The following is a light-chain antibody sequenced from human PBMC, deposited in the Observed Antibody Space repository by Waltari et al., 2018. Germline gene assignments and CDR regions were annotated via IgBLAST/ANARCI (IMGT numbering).Light chain of an antibody. Sequence: QSVLTQPPSASGTPGQRVTISCSGSSSNIESNYVYCYQQFPGTAPKVLMFKNNQRPSGVSDRFSASKSGASASLAISGLRSDDEADYYCGTWDDSLSRPVFGGGTKLTVL. CDR2: KNN. V-gene: IGLV1-47*01. CDR3: GTWDDSLSRPV. CDR1: SSNIESNY. J-gene: IGLJ3*02.